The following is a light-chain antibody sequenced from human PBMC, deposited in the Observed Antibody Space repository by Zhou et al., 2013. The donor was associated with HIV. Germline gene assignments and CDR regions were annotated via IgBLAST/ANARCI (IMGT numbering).Light chain of an antibody. V-gene: IGKV3D-15*01. Sequence: ESVLTQSPGTLSLSPGERATLSCRASQSISSNYLAWYQQKPGQAPRLLIYAASNRATGIPDRFSGSGSGTEFTLTISSLQSEDFAVYYCQQYNNWPPWTFGQGTKVDIK. CDR1: QSISSN. J-gene: IGKJ1*01. CDR2: AAS. CDR3: QQYNNWPPWT.